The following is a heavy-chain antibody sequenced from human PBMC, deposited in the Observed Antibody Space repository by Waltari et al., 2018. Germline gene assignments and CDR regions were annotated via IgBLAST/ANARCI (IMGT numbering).Heavy chain of an antibody. CDR2: INHSGST. D-gene: IGHD3-22*01. V-gene: IGHV4-34*01. Sequence: QVQLQQWGAGLLKPSETLSLTCAVYGGSFSGYYWSWIRQPPGKGLEWIGEINHSGSTNYNPSLKSRFTISVDTSKNQFSLKLSSVTAADTAVYYCARQSIDYYDSSGYYYYFDYWGQGTLVTVSS. CDR1: GGSFSGYY. CDR3: ARQSIDYYDSSGYYYYFDY. J-gene: IGHJ4*02.